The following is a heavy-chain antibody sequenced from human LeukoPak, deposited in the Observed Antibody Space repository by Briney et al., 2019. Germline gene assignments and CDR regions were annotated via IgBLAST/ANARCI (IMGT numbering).Heavy chain of an antibody. Sequence: GASVKVSCKASGYTFIGYYMHWVRQAPGQGLKWMGRINPSTGDTNSAQKFQGRVTMTRDTSISTAYMELSRLTSDDTAIYYCARGQPYGDYNYFDPWGQGTLVTVSS. CDR3: ARGQPYGDYNYFDP. CDR2: INPSTGDT. J-gene: IGHJ5*02. CDR1: GYTFIGYY. V-gene: IGHV1-2*06. D-gene: IGHD4-17*01.